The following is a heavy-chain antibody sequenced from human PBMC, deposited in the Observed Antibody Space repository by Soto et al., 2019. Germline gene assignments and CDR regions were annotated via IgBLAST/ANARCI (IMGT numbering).Heavy chain of an antibody. CDR1: GFSFGDYY. D-gene: IGHD5-12*01. V-gene: IGHV3-11*01. CDR3: ARAPSAHDSFDL. CDR2: ISGTGRTI. J-gene: IGHJ5*02. Sequence: QVQLVESGGGLVKPGGSLRLSCAASGFSFGDYYMSWIRQAPGRGLEWISYISGTGRTIDYANSVKGRFTISRDNADKSLSLQMNGLGAEDTAIYYCARAPSAHDSFDLWGQGTLVTVSS.